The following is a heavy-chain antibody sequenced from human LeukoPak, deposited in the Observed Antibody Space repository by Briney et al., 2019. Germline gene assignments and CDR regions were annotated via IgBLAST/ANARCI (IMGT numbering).Heavy chain of an antibody. D-gene: IGHD3-10*01. CDR2: IYYSGST. Sequence: SETLSLTCTVSGGSISSCCYYWSWIRQHPGKGLEWIGYIYYSGSTYYTPSLKSRINISVDTSKNQFSLKLSSVTAADTAVYYCARATMVRGVPNWFDPWGQGTLVTVSS. CDR3: ARATMVRGVPNWFDP. CDR1: GGSISSCCYY. V-gene: IGHV4-31*03. J-gene: IGHJ5*02.